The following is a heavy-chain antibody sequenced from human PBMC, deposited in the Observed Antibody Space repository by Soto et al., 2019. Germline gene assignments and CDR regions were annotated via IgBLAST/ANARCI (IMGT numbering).Heavy chain of an antibody. CDR2: INPNSGGT. J-gene: IGHJ6*02. CDR1: GYTFTGYY. V-gene: IGHV1-2*04. D-gene: IGHD5-18*01. Sequence: ASVKVSCKASGYTFTGYYMHWVRQAPGQGLELMGWINPNSGGTNYAQKFQGWVTMTRDTSISTAYMELSRLRSDDTAVYYCARSRVDTAMAPGMDVWGQGTTVTVSS. CDR3: ARSRVDTAMAPGMDV.